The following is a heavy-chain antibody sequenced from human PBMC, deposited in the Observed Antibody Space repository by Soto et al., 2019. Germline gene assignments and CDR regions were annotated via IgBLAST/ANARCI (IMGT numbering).Heavy chain of an antibody. J-gene: IGHJ4*02. Sequence: QVQLVESGGGVVQPGRSLKLSCAASGFTFSNYAIHWVRQAPGKGLEWVAVIASDGKDKRYADSVKGRFTISRDNSKNTVYLQMNSLRGEDTAVYYCAKDGAIAAADYFFDYWGQVSLVTVSS. CDR1: GFTFSNYA. CDR3: AKDGAIAAADYFFDY. CDR2: IASDGKDK. V-gene: IGHV3-30*18. D-gene: IGHD6-13*01.